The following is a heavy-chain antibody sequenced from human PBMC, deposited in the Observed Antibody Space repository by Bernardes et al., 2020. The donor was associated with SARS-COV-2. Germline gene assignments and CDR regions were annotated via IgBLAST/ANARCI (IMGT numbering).Heavy chain of an antibody. CDR3: ARLGFREIKGPPGH. CDR1: GGSISSSSYY. J-gene: IGHJ3*01. CDR2: IYYSGST. Sequence: ETLSLTCTVSGGSISSSSYYWGWIRQPPGKGLEWIGSIYYSGSTYYNPSLKSRVTISVDTSKNQFSLKLSSVTAADTAVYYCARLGFREIKGPPGHWGQGTMVTVSS. V-gene: IGHV4-39*01.